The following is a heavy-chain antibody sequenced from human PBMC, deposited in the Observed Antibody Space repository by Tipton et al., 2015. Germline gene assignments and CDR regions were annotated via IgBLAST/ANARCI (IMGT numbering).Heavy chain of an antibody. CDR2: ISGSLRDT. D-gene: IGHD3-22*01. CDR1: GFTFNNYA. CDR3: ARADYYASWGGLDV. V-gene: IGHV3-23*01. Sequence: SLRLSCAASGFTFNNYAMAWVRQAPGKGLEWVSFISGSLRDTYYADSVTGRFTIFRDNSRNTLYLQLNSLRVEDTAIYFCARADYYASWGGLDVWGPGSTVTVSS. J-gene: IGHJ6*02.